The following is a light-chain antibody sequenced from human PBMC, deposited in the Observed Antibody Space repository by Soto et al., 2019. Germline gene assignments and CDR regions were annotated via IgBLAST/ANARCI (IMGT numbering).Light chain of an antibody. CDR3: QKYYSTPIT. J-gene: IGKJ5*01. CDR1: QSVLYSSNNKNY. CDR2: WAS. Sequence: DIVMTQSPDSLAVSLGDRATIKCKSSQSVLYSSNNKNYLAWYQQKPGQPPKLLIYWASTRESGVPDRFSGSGSGTDFTLTISSLQAEDVAVYYCQKYYSTPITCGQGTRREIK. V-gene: IGKV4-1*01.